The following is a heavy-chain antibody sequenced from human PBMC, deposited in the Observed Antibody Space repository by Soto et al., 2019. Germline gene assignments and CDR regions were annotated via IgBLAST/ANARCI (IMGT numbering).Heavy chain of an antibody. J-gene: IGHJ4*02. V-gene: IGHV4-31*03. CDR1: GGSISSGGYY. CDR2: IYYSGST. D-gene: IGHD6-13*01. Sequence: PSETLSLTCTVSGGSISSGGYYWSWIRQHPGKGLEWIGYIYYSGSTYYNPSLKSRVTISVDTSKNQFSLKLSSVTAADTAVYYCAVGAAAYFDYWGQGTLVTVSS. CDR3: AVGAAAYFDY.